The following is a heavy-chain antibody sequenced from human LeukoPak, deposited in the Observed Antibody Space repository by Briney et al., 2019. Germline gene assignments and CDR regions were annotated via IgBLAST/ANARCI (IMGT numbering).Heavy chain of an antibody. J-gene: IGHJ4*02. CDR3: AKDRDIVVVPAAIGSDY. Sequence: GRSLRLSCAASGFTFDDYAMHWVRQAPGKGLEWVSGISWNSGSIGYADSVKGRFTISRDNAKNSLYLQMNSLRAEDTAVYYCAKDRDIVVVPAAIGSDYWGQGTLVTVSS. D-gene: IGHD2-2*01. CDR2: ISWNSGSI. CDR1: GFTFDDYA. V-gene: IGHV3-9*01.